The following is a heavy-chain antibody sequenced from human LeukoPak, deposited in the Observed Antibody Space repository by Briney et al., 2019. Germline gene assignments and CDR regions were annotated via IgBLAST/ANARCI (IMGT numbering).Heavy chain of an antibody. CDR2: IYSGGTT. V-gene: IGHV3-53*01. CDR3: TKLKGWYGDGYFDS. J-gene: IGHJ4*02. CDR1: GFSLSSKY. Sequence: GGSLTLSCAASGFSLSSKYMSWVRQPAGKGLEWVSVIYSGGTTFYADSVKGRFTISRDNSKNTLYLQMNSLRPDDTAVYYCTKLKGWYGDGYFDSWGPGTLVTVSS. D-gene: IGHD6-19*01.